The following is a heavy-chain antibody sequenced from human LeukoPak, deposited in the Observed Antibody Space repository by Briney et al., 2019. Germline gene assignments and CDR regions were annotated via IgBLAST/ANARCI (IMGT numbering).Heavy chain of an antibody. V-gene: IGHV3-30*02. Sequence: GGSLRLSCAASGFIFSSYGMHWVRQAPDKGLEWVAFIRYDGSRKYYADSVKGRFTISRDNSKNTLYLQMNSLRAEDTAVYYCAKENGRYYYDSSGYRYFDYWGQGTLVTVSS. CDR1: GFIFSSYG. J-gene: IGHJ4*02. CDR3: AKENGRYYYDSSGYRYFDY. CDR2: IRYDGSRK. D-gene: IGHD3-22*01.